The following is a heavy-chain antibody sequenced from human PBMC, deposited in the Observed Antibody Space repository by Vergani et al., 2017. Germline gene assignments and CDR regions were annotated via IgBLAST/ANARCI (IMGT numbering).Heavy chain of an antibody. V-gene: IGHV3-48*03. D-gene: IGHD6-19*01. CDR3: AREAVAGYYYYGMDV. CDR1: GFTFSSYE. J-gene: IGHJ6*02. CDR2: ISSSGTTI. Sequence: EVQLVESGGGLVQPGGSLRLSCAASGFTFSSYEMNWVRQAPGKGLERVSYISSSGTTIYYADSVKGRFTISRDNAKNSLYLQMNSLRAEDTAVYYCAREAVAGYYYYGMDVWGQGTTVTVSS.